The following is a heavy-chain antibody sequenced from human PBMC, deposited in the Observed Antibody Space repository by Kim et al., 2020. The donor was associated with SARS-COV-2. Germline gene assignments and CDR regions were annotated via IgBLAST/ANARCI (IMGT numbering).Heavy chain of an antibody. CDR3: ARAWRSLYLDY. Sequence: GGSLRLSCAASGFTFSSYAMHWVRQAPGKGLEWVAVISYDGSNKYYADSVKGRFTISRDNSKNTLYLQMNSLRAEDTAVYYFARAWRSLYLDYWGQGTLVTVSS. V-gene: IGHV3-30-3*01. J-gene: IGHJ4*02. CDR2: ISYDGSNK. CDR1: GFTFSSYA. D-gene: IGHD2-15*01.